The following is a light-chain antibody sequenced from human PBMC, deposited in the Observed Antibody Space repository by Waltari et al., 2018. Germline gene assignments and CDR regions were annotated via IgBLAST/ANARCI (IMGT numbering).Light chain of an antibody. Sequence: SSELTQDPAVSVALGQTVRITFQGDSLSSYGSSRYQQKPGQAPILVIYGKDNRPSGIPDRFSGSTSGNTASLTITGSQAEDEADYYCHSRVVSNVRGAFGGGTKLTVL. V-gene: IGLV3-19*01. CDR3: HSRVVSNVRGA. J-gene: IGLJ2*01. CDR2: GKD. CDR1: SLSSYG.